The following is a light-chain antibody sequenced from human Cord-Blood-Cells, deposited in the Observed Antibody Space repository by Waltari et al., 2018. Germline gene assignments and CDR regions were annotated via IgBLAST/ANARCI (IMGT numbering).Light chain of an antibody. V-gene: IGLV2-23*01. CDR2: EGS. CDR3: CSYAGSSTWV. J-gene: IGLJ3*02. Sequence: QSALTQPASVSGSPGQSITISCTGTSSDVGSYNLVSWYQQQPGKAPKLLIYEGSKRPSGFFNRLSGSKSGNTSALTVSGLQAEDEADYYCCSYAGSSTWVFGGGTKLTVL. CDR1: SSDVGSYNL.